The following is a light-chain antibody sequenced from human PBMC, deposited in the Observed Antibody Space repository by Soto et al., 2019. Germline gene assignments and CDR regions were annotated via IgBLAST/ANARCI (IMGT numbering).Light chain of an antibody. CDR2: DAS. CDR3: QHRSIWPVS. CDR1: QTVSSNY. Sequence: DIVMTQSPATLSVSPGERATLSCRASQTVSSNYLAWCQQRPGQAPRLLIFDASNRATGIPPRFSGSGSATDFTLTISSLEPEDFAVYYCQHRSIWPVSFGQGTRLEIK. J-gene: IGKJ5*01. V-gene: IGKV3-11*01.